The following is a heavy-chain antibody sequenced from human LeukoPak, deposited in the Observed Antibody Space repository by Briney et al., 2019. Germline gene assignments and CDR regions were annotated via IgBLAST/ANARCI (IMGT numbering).Heavy chain of an antibody. V-gene: IGHV4-4*07. Sequence: PSETLSLTCTVSGGSISSYYWSWIRQPAGKGLEWIGRIYTSGSTNYNPSLKSRVTMSVDTSKNQFSLKLSSVTAADTAVYYCARDWDYYDSSGYWWDVWGQGTTVTVSS. J-gene: IGHJ6*02. CDR1: GGSISSYY. D-gene: IGHD3-22*01. CDR2: IYTSGST. CDR3: ARDWDYYDSSGYWWDV.